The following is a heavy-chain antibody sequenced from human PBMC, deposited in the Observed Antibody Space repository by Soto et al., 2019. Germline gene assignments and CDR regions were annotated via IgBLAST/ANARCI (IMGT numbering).Heavy chain of an antibody. D-gene: IGHD3-16*01. CDR3: VRSGHSFGGVM. CDR2: MFYSGGS. J-gene: IGHJ4*02. CDR1: GASMNNYY. V-gene: IGHV4-59*01. Sequence: SQTPSLTCTVSGASMNNYYGSWVRQPPGKGLEWIGYMFYSGGSNSNPSLKGRVTISVDTSKNQISLKLTSVTTADTAVYYCVRSGHSFGGVMWGQGTLVSVSS.